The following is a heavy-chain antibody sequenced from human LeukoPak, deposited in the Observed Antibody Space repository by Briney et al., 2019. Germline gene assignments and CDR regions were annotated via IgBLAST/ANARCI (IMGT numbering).Heavy chain of an antibody. CDR3: ASSPYSYGSNYYYYYMDV. Sequence: ASVKVSCKASGYTFTSCGISWVRQAPGQGLEWMGWISAYNGNTNYAQKLQGRVTMTTDTPTSTAYMELRSLRSDDTAVYYCASSPYSYGSNYYYYYMDVWGKGTTVTVSS. CDR2: ISAYNGNT. V-gene: IGHV1-18*01. CDR1: GYTFTSCG. D-gene: IGHD5-18*01. J-gene: IGHJ6*03.